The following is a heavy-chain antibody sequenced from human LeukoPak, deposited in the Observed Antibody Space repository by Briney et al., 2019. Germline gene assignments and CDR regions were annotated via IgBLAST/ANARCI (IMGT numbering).Heavy chain of an antibody. CDR2: ITYSGST. CDR3: ARSPVMYGEFGGRFDP. J-gene: IGHJ5*02. CDR1: GGSINNYY. Sequence: SETLSLTCTASGGSINNYYWSWIRQPPGKRLEWICRITYSGSTNYNPSLKSRAAISVDTSSNQFSLKLSSVTAVDTAMYYCARSPVMYGEFGGRFDPWGQGALVTVSS. D-gene: IGHD4-17*01. V-gene: IGHV4-59*12.